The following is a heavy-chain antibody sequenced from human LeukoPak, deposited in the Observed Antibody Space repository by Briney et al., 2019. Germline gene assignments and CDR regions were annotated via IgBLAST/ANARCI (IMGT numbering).Heavy chain of an antibody. CDR2: IYYSGST. CDR3: ATQAFIAVAAHFDY. Sequence: SETLCLTCTVSGYSISSSSYYWGWIRQPPGKGLEWIGSIYYSGSTYYNPSLKSRVTISVDTSKNQFSLKLSSVTAADTAVYYCATQAFIAVAAHFDYWGQGTLVTVSS. D-gene: IGHD6-19*01. V-gene: IGHV4-39*01. CDR1: GYSISSSSYY. J-gene: IGHJ4*02.